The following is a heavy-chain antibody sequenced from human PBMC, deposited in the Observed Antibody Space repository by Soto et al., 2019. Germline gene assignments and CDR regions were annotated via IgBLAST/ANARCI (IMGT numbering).Heavy chain of an antibody. CDR3: ARQPTYFYDSRGHSLDY. CDR2: LYYSGST. J-gene: IGHJ4*02. Sequence: ASETLSLTCTVSCDSISSSNYYWGWIRQPPGKGLEWIGTLYYSGSTYYNPSLKGRVTISVDTSRNQFSLRLSSVTAADTAVYYCARQPTYFYDSRGHSLDYWGLGTLVTVSS. D-gene: IGHD3-22*01. V-gene: IGHV4-39*01. CDR1: CDSISSSNYY.